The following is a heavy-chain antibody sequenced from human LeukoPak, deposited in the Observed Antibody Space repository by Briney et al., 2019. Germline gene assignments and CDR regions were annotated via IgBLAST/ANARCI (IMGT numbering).Heavy chain of an antibody. V-gene: IGHV3-74*01. CDR2: INSDGFSI. J-gene: IGHJ3*02. Sequence: GGSLRLSCAASGFTFSAYWMHWVRQAPGKGLVWVSRINSDGFSIAYADSVKGRFTISRDNAKNTLYSHMNSLRAEDTAVYYCARFYGGSALDNWGRGTMVTVSS. CDR1: GFTFSAYW. CDR3: ARFYGGSALDN. D-gene: IGHD3-16*01.